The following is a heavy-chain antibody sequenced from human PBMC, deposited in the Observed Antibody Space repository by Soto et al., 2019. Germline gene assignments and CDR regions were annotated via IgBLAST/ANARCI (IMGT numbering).Heavy chain of an antibody. CDR3: AKDGSYSSSWPYYFDH. V-gene: IGHV3-23*01. CDR2: ISGSGGHT. J-gene: IGHJ4*02. D-gene: IGHD6-13*01. CDR1: GFTFTTYT. Sequence: EVRLLESGGGLVQPGGSLRLSCAASGFTFTTYTMSWLRQAPGKGLEWVSSISGSGGHTYYADSVKGRLIVSRDNSKNTLYLQMNSLRAEDTAVYYCAKDGSYSSSWPYYFDHWGQGTLVTVSS.